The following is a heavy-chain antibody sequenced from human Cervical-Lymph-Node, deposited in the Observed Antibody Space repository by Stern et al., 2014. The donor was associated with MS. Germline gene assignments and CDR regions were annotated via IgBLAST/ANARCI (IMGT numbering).Heavy chain of an antibody. CDR1: GYSFTSHW. CDR2: IDPGDSET. J-gene: IGHJ4*02. V-gene: IGHV5-51*01. Sequence: EVQLVESGPEVNKPGEPLKISCKGSGYSFTSHWIAWVRQTPGKGLEWMGIIDPGDSETRCSPSFQGQVIISADKSTSTAYLQWSSLKASDTAVYYCAREVTAFDLRGQGTLVTVSS. CDR3: AREVTAFDL. D-gene: IGHD2-15*01.